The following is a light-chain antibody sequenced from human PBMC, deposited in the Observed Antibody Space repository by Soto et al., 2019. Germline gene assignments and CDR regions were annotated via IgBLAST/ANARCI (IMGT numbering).Light chain of an antibody. CDR2: EVS. CDR3: GSYTMTSSRI. J-gene: IGLJ2*01. V-gene: IGLV2-14*01. CDR1: SDDIGGYNY. Sequence: QSALTQPASVSGSPGQSITISCTGTSDDIGGYNYVSWYQHHPGKAPKLMIYEVSNRPSGVSNRFSGSKSGTTASLTISGRQAEDEADYYCGSYTMTSSRIFGGGTKLTVL.